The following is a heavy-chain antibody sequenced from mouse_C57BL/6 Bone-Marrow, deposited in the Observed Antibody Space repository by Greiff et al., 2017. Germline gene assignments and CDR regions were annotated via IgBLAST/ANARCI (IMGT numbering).Heavy chain of an antibody. D-gene: IGHD2-14*01. CDR2: IDPENGDT. J-gene: IGHJ1*03. CDR3: THRGEYEDV. CDR1: GLNIKDDY. V-gene: IGHV14-4*01. Sequence: VQLQQSGAELVRPGASVKLSCTASGLNIKDDYMHWVKQRPEQGLEWIGWIDPENGDTEYASKFQGMATISADTSSNTAYLQLSSLTSEDTAVYYCTHRGEYEDVWGTGTTVTVSS.